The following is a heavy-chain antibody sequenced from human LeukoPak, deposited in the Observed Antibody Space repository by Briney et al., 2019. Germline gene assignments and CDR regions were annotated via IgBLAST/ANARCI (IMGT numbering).Heavy chain of an antibody. J-gene: IGHJ5*02. CDR3: ARSRYNWNYYWFDP. CDR1: GYTFTTYD. D-gene: IGHD1-7*01. Sequence: ASVKVSCKASGYTFTTYDINWVRQATGQRLEWMGWMNPNSGNTGYAQKFQGRVTMTRNTSISTAYMELSSLRSEDTAVYYCARSRYNWNYYWFDPWGQGTLVTVSS. V-gene: IGHV1-8*01. CDR2: MNPNSGNT.